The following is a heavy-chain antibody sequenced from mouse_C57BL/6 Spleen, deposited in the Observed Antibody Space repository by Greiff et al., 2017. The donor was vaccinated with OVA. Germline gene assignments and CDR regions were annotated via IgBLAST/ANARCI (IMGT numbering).Heavy chain of an antibody. D-gene: IGHD2-4*01. V-gene: IGHV7-3*01. CDR2: IRNKANGYTT. Sequence: DVQLVESGGGLVQPGGSLSLSCAASGFTFTDYYMSWVRQPPGKALEWLGFIRNKANGYTTEYSASVKGRFTISRDNSQSILYLQMNALRAEDSATYYCARMDYAFDYWGQGTTLTVSS. CDR1: GFTFTDYY. J-gene: IGHJ2*01. CDR3: ARMDYAFDY.